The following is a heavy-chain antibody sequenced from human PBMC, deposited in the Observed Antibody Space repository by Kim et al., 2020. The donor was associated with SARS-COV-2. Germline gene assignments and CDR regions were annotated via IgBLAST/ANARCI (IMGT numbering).Heavy chain of an antibody. D-gene: IGHD2-2*02. CDR2: IKQDGSET. J-gene: IGHJ6*02. V-gene: IGHV3-7*03. CDR1: GFTFSSYW. Sequence: GGSLRLSCAASGFTFSSYWMSWVRQAPGKGLEWVANIKQDGSETYYVDSVKGRFTISRDNAKNSLYLQMNSLRAEDTAVYYCARENVVVPAAIRDPLYYYYYGMDVGGRGPAVTVPS. CDR3: ARENVVVPAAIRDPLYYYYYGMDV.